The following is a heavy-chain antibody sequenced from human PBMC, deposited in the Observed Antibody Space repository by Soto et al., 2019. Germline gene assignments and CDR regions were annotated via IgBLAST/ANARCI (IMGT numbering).Heavy chain of an antibody. Sequence: QVQLVESGGGVVQPGRSLRLSCAASGFPFTDYSLHWVRQAPGKGLEWVAIISNDGSDIDYADSVKGRFTISRDKSNNMLYLEMNSLRMDDSAVYYCARDPRWSELLLDYWGQGTLVTVSS. CDR2: ISNDGSDI. CDR1: GFPFTDYS. J-gene: IGHJ4*02. V-gene: IGHV3-30-3*01. D-gene: IGHD3-3*01. CDR3: ARDPRWSELLLDY.